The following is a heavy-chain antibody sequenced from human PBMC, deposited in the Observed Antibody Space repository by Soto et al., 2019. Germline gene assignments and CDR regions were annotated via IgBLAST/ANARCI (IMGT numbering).Heavy chain of an antibody. Sequence: ASVKVSCKASGYTFTSYGISWVRQAPGQGLEWMGWISAYNGNTNYAQKLQGRVTMTTDTSTSTAYMELRSLRSDDTAVYYCAREGGYSGYDLYYYYGMDVWGQGTTVTAS. CDR3: AREGGYSGYDLYYYYGMDV. CDR1: GYTFTSYG. CDR2: ISAYNGNT. J-gene: IGHJ6*02. D-gene: IGHD5-12*01. V-gene: IGHV1-18*01.